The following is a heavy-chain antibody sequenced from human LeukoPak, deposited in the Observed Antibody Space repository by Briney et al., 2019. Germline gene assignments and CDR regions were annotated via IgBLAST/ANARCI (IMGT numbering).Heavy chain of an antibody. CDR3: ARLFRGYYYDSSGYYPRNYYYYYYMDV. Sequence: SETLSLTCAVYGGSFSGYYWSWLRQPPGKGLEWIGEINHSGSTNYNPSLKSRVTISVDTSKNQFSLKLSSVTAADTAVYYCARLFRGYYYDSSGYYPRNYYYYYYMDVWGKGTTVTISS. CDR1: GGSFSGYY. J-gene: IGHJ6*03. V-gene: IGHV4-34*01. D-gene: IGHD3-22*01. CDR2: INHSGST.